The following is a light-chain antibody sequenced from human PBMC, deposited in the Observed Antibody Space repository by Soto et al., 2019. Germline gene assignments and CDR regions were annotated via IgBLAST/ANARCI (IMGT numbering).Light chain of an antibody. CDR3: QTWDTGARVV. CDR2: LSSDGSH. Sequence: QSVLTQSPSASASLGASVKLTCTLSSGHSSYAIAWHQQQPEKGPRYLMKLSSDGSHSKGDGIPYRFSGSSAGAERYLTISSLQDEDAADYYCQTWDTGARVVFGGGTKLTVL. V-gene: IGLV4-69*01. CDR1: SGHSSYA. J-gene: IGLJ2*01.